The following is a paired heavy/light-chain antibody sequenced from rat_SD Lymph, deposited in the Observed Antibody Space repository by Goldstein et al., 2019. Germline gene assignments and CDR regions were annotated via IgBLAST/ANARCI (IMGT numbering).Heavy chain of an antibody. CDR3: ARKGGFDY. CDR2: ISSSSGT. V-gene: IGHV5-62*01. D-gene: IGHD1-11*01. J-gene: IGHJ2*01. Sequence: VQLVESGGGLVQPGKSLKLSCSASGFTFSSYGMHWIRQAPGKGLDWVAYISSSSGTVYADAVKGRFTISRDNAKNTLYLQLNSLKSEDTAIYYCARKGGFDYWGQGVMVTVSS. CDR1: GFTFSSYG.
Light chain of an antibody. Sequence: DVVLTQTPSILSATIGQSVSISCRSSQSLLDSDGNTYLYWFLQRPGQSPQRLIYLVSNLGSGVPNRFSGSGSGTDFTLKISGVEAEDLGVYYCMQATHAPDTFGAGTKLELK. CDR2: LVS. CDR3: MQATHAPDT. CDR1: QSLLDSDGNTY. J-gene: IGKJ2-2*01. V-gene: IGKV2S26*01.